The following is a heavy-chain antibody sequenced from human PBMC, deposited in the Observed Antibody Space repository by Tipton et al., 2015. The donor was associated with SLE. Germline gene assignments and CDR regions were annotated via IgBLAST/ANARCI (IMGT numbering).Heavy chain of an antibody. CDR1: GGSIRSSTYY. V-gene: IGHV4-39*07. CDR2: LDYSGST. D-gene: IGHD6-13*01. CDR3: AKMRTNWYGIDV. Sequence: TLSLTCTVSGGSIRSSTYYWGWIRQPPGKGLEWIGSLDYSGSTYYNPSLKSRINISVDTSKNQFSLKLSSVTAADTAVYYCAKMRTNWYGIDVWGQGTMVTVSS. J-gene: IGHJ6*02.